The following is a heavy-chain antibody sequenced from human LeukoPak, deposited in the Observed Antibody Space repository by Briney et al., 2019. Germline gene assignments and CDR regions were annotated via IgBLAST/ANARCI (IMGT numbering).Heavy chain of an antibody. CDR2: IYYSGST. CDR1: GGSISSGGYY. V-gene: IGHV4-31*03. D-gene: IGHD3-22*01. J-gene: IGHJ4*02. CDR3: ARASDSSGDRPFDY. Sequence: MASETLSLTCTVSGGSISSGGYYWSWIRQHPGKGLEWIGYIYYSGSTYYNPSLKSRVTISVDTSKNQFSLKLSSVTAADTAVYYCARASDSSGDRPFDYWGQGTLVTVSS.